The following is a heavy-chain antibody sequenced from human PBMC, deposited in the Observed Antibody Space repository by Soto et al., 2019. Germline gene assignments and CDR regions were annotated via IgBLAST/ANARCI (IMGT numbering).Heavy chain of an antibody. D-gene: IGHD6-13*01. V-gene: IGHV3-7*01. Sequence: GGSLRLSCAASGFTFSSYWMSWVRQAPGKGLEWVANIKQDGSEKYYVDSVKGRFTISRDNAKNSLYLQMNSLRAEDTAVYYCARQYSSSWYWDHDAFDIWGQGTMVTVSS. CDR3: ARQYSSSWYWDHDAFDI. CDR1: GFTFSSYW. J-gene: IGHJ3*02. CDR2: IKQDGSEK.